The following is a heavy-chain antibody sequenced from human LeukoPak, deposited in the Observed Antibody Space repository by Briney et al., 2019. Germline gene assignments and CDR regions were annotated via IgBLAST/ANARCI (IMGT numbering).Heavy chain of an antibody. J-gene: IGHJ4*02. D-gene: IGHD6-19*01. V-gene: IGHV1-18*01. CDR1: GYTFTSYG. Sequence: ASVKVSCKASGYTFTSYGITWVRPAPGQGLEWMGWINTYNGNTNYAQKLQGRVTMTTDTSTSTAYMGLRSLRSDDTAVYYCARNSHGYSSGWLQFNFDYWGQGTLVTVSS. CDR2: INTYNGNT. CDR3: ARNSHGYSSGWLQFNFDY.